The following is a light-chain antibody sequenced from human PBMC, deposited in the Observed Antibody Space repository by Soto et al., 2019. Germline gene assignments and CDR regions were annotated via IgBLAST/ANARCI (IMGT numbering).Light chain of an antibody. CDR3: QQYGRAPYT. CDR1: QSLSAGF. J-gene: IGKJ2*01. V-gene: IGKV3-20*01. CDR2: GTS. Sequence: EIVLTQSAGTMTLYPGETATLSCWASQSLSAGFLAWYQQKPGQAPRLLISGTSVRATGIPDRFSGSGSGTDFTLTITRLEAEDSAVYFCQQYGRAPYTFGQGTKVEIK.